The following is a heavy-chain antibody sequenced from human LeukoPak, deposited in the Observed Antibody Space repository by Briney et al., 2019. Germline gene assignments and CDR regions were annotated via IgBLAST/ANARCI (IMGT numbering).Heavy chain of an antibody. CDR2: INHSGST. CDR3: ARDQRTIKEMATITRHIPHRPPLGY. Sequence: SETLSLTCAVYGGSFSGYYWSWIRQPPGKGLEWIGEINHSGSTNYNPSIKSRVTISVDTSKNQFSLKLSSVTAADTAVYYCARDQRTIKEMATITRHIPHRPPLGYWGQGTLVTVSS. D-gene: IGHD5-24*01. CDR1: GGSFSGYY. J-gene: IGHJ4*02. V-gene: IGHV4-34*01.